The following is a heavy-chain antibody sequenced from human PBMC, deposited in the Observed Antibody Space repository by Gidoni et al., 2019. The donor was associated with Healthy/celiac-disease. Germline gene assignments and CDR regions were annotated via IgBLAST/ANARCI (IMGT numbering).Heavy chain of an antibody. CDR2: IYYSGST. J-gene: IGHJ4*02. CDR3: ARGYDSSGYYYALDY. Sequence: QVQLQESGPGLVKPSETLSLTCTVSGGSISSYYWSWIRQPPGKGLEWIGYIYYSGSTNYNPSLKSRVTISVDTSKNQFSLKLSSVTAADTAVYYCARGYDSSGYYYALDYWGQGTLVTVSS. CDR1: GGSISSYY. D-gene: IGHD3-22*01. V-gene: IGHV4-59*01.